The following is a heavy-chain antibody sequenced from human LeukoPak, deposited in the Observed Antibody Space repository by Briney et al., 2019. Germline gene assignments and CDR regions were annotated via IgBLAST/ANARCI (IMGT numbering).Heavy chain of an antibody. CDR3: AVPPPPGFSYGENLFDY. V-gene: IGHV3-74*01. Sequence: PGGSLRLSCAASGFTFSNYWMHWVRQAPGKGLVWVSRTNSAGSSTSYADSVKGRFTISRDNAKNTLYLQMNSLRAEDTAVYYCAVPPPPGFSYGENLFDYWGQGTLVTVSS. J-gene: IGHJ4*02. D-gene: IGHD5-18*01. CDR2: TNSAGSST. CDR1: GFTFSNYW.